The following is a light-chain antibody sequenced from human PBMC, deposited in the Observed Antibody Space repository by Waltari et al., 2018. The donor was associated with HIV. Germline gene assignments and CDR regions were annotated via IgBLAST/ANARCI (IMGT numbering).Light chain of an antibody. CDR3: QSADTSGTHV. CDR2: KDT. Sequence: SFELTQPPSVSVSPGQTAKITCSGDALAKQYTYWYQQKPGQAPVVVIYKDTERPSGIPERVSGSSSGTTVTLTISGVQAEDEADYYCQSADTSGTHVFGSGTKVTVL. J-gene: IGLJ1*01. CDR1: ALAKQY. V-gene: IGLV3-25*03.